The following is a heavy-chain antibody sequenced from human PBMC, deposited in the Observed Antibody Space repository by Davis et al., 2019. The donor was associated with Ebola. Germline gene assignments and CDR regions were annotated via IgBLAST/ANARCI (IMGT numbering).Heavy chain of an antibody. Sequence: PGGSLRLSCAASGFTFSDYYMSWIRQAPGKGLEWVSYISSSGSTIYYADSVKGRFTISRDNAKNSLYLQMNSLRAEDTAVYYCARYNSAYERADLDYWGQGTLVTVSS. CDR3: ARYNSAYERADLDY. J-gene: IGHJ4*02. V-gene: IGHV3-11*01. D-gene: IGHD5-12*01. CDR1: GFTFSDYY. CDR2: ISSSGSTI.